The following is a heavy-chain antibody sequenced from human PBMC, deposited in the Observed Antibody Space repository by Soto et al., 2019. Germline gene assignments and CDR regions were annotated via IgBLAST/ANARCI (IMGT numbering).Heavy chain of an antibody. V-gene: IGHV3-33*01. CDR1: GFTFSSYG. Sequence: QVQLVESGGGVVQPGRSLRLSCAASGFTFSSYGMHWVRQAPGKGLEWVAVIWYDGSNKYYADSVKGRFTISRDNSKNTLYLQMNSLRAEDTAVYYCARWGTVTMGRYFQHWGQGTLVTVSS. CDR3: ARWGTVTMGRYFQH. CDR2: IWYDGSNK. J-gene: IGHJ1*01. D-gene: IGHD4-17*01.